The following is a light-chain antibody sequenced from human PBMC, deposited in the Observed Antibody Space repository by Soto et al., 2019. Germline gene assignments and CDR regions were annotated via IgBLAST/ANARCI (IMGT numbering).Light chain of an antibody. CDR2: AAS. J-gene: IGKJ1*01. CDR3: QNYNSAPWT. CDR1: QGISNY. Sequence: DIQMTQSPSSLSASVGDRVTITCRVSQGISNYLAWYQQKPGKVPKLLIYAASTLQSGVPSRFSGSGSGTDFTLTISSLQPEDVATYYCQNYNSAPWTFGQGTKVEIK. V-gene: IGKV1-27*01.